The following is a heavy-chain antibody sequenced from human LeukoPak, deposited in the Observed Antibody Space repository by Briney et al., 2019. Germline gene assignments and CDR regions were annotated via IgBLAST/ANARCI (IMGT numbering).Heavy chain of an antibody. CDR1: GYTFTSYY. CDR3: ERGYCSTTSCYAFDY. V-gene: IGHV1-46*01. CDR2: INPSGSGT. J-gene: IGHJ4*02. Sequence: GASVKVSCKASGYTFTSYYMHWVRQAPGQGLEWMGIINPSGSGTSYAQKFQGRVTMTRDTSTSTVYMELSSLRSEDTAVYYCERGYCSTTSCYAFDYWGQGTLVTVSS. D-gene: IGHD2-2*01.